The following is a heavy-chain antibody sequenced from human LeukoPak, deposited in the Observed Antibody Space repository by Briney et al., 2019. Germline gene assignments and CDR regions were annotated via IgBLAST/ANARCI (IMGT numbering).Heavy chain of an antibody. J-gene: IGHJ6*04. V-gene: IGHV3-11*06. CDR3: ARDRGVLWFGDLYGMDV. CDR1: GFTFSDYY. CDR2: ISSSSSYT. D-gene: IGHD3-10*01. Sequence: GGSLRLSCAASGFTFSDYYMSWIRQAPGKGREWVSYISSSSSYTNYADSVKGRFTISRDNAKNSLYLQMNSLRAEDTAVYYCARDRGVLWFGDLYGMDVWGKGTTVTVSS.